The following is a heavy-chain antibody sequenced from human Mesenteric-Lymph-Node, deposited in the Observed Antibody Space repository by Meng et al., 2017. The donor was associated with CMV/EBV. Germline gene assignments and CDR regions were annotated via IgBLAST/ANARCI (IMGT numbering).Heavy chain of an antibody. CDR3: AREPSGAGSSDIFDY. V-gene: IGHV1-18*01. Sequence: ASVKVSCKPSGYTFSTHGISWVRQAPGQGLEWMGWVNGQNDYTNYAQRFQGRVTMTTDTSTSTAYMELRSLRSDDTAVYFCAREPSGAGSSDIFDYWGQGTLVTVSS. CDR2: VNGQNDYT. J-gene: IGHJ4*02. D-gene: IGHD6-19*01. CDR1: GYTFSTHG.